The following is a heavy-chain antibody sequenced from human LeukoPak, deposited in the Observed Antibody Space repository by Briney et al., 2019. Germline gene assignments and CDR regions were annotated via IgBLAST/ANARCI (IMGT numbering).Heavy chain of an antibody. CDR2: IYYSGST. J-gene: IGHJ5*02. Sequence: SETLSLTCAVYGGAFSGYYWSWIRQPPGKGLEWIGYIYYSGSTNYNPSLKSRVTISVDTSKNQFSLKLSSVTAADTAVYYCARHHSPITMVRGVMSWFDPWGQGTLVTVSS. D-gene: IGHD3-10*01. CDR3: ARHHSPITMVRGVMSWFDP. V-gene: IGHV4-59*08. CDR1: GGAFSGYY.